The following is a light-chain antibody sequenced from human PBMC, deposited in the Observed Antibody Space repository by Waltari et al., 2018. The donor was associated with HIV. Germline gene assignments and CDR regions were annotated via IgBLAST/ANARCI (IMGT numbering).Light chain of an antibody. CDR2: EVT. CDR3: SSYAGSNNFV. Sequence: QSALTQPPSASGSPGQSVTISCTGTSSDVGGYNYFSWYQQHPGKAPKLMIYEVTKRPSGVPDRFSGSKSGNTASLTVSGLQVEDEADYYCSSYAGSNNFVFGTGTKVTVL. CDR1: SSDVGGYNY. V-gene: IGLV2-8*01. J-gene: IGLJ1*01.